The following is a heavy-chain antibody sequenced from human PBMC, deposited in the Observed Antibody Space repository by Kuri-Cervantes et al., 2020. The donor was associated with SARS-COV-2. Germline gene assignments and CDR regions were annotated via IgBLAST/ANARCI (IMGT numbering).Heavy chain of an antibody. CDR3: ARDYDSSGHMLDY. J-gene: IGHJ4*02. CDR2: ISYDGSNK. D-gene: IGHD3-22*01. CDR1: GFTFSSYA. V-gene: IGHV3-30*04. Sequence: GESLKISCAASGFTFSSYAMHWVRQAPGKGLEWATVISYDGSNKYYADSVKGRFTISRDNSKNTLYLQMNSLRAEDTAVYYCARDYDSSGHMLDYWGQGTLVTVSS.